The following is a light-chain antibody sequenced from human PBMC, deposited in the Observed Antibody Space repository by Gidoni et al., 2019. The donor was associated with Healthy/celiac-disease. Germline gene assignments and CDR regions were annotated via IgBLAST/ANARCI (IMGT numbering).Light chain of an antibody. Sequence: DIQMTQSPSSLSASVGDRVTITCRASQSINSYLNWYQQKPGKAPKLLIYAASSLQSGVPSRFSGSGSWTDFTLTISSLQPEDSATYYCQQSYSTPRTFGGGTKVEIK. V-gene: IGKV1-39*01. J-gene: IGKJ4*01. CDR3: QQSYSTPRT. CDR2: AAS. CDR1: QSINSY.